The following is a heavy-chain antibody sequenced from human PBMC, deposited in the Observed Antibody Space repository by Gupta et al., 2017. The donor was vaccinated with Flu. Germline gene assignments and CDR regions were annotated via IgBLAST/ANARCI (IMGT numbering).Heavy chain of an antibody. CDR2: IKNKRDGEGT. J-gene: IGHJ4*02. V-gene: IGHV3-15*01. Sequence: AAGKGLGWVGRIKNKRDGEGTDYAAPVRGRFTISRDDTKNTQYLHMNSLKTEDSAVYYCTTGTRAGDFVEDGYWGEGTLVTVSS. D-gene: IGHD4-17*01. CDR3: TTGTRAGDFVEDGY.